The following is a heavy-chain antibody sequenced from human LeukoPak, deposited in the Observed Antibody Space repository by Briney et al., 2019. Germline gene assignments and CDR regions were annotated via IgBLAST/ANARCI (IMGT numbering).Heavy chain of an antibody. CDR3: ARDPGQYYDILTGYYTPYYFDY. CDR1: GYTFTSYG. J-gene: IGHJ4*02. CDR2: ISTYNGDT. D-gene: IGHD3-9*01. Sequence: EASVKVSCKASGYTFTSYGISWVRQAAGQGLEWMGLISTYNGDTDYAQKLQGRVTMTADTSTSTAYMEMRSLRSDDTAVYYCARDPGQYYDILTGYYTPYYFDYWGQGTLVTVSS. V-gene: IGHV1-18*01.